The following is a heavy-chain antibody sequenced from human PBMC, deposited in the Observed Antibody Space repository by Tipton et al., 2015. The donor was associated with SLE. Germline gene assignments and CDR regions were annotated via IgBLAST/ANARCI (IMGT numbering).Heavy chain of an antibody. CDR3: ARGRGSSSSGHY. CDR2: IYYSGST. CDR1: GGSISSRSYY. Sequence: TLSLTCSVSGGSISSRSYYWGWIRQPPGMGLEWIGSIYYSGSTNYNPSLKSRVTISVDTSKNQFSLKLSSVTAADTAVYYCARGRGSSSSGHYWGQGTLVTVSS. V-gene: IGHV4-39*07. J-gene: IGHJ4*02. D-gene: IGHD6-6*01.